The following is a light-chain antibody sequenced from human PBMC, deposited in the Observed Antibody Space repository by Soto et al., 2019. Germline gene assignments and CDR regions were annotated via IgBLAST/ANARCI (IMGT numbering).Light chain of an antibody. Sequence: QSALTQPPSASGSPGQSVTISCTGTSSDVGAYNYVSWYQQHPGKAPKLIIYEVIKRPSGVPDRFSGSKSGNTASLTVSGLQAEDEADYYCSSYAGINNFVVFGGGTKVTVL. CDR3: SSYAGINNFVV. CDR1: SSDVGAYNY. CDR2: EVI. J-gene: IGLJ2*01. V-gene: IGLV2-8*01.